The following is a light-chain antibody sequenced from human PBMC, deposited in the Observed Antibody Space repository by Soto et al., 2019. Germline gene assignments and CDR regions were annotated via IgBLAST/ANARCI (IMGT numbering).Light chain of an antibody. J-gene: IGKJ1*01. CDR3: QQYNNWPRT. CDR2: GAS. Sequence: EIGMTQSASTLSGSPGERATLSWRASQSVSSNLAWYQQKPGQAPRLLIYGASTRATGIPARFSGSGYGTEFTLTISSLQSEDFAVYYCQQYNNWPRTFGQGTKVDIK. V-gene: IGKV3-15*01. CDR1: QSVSSN.